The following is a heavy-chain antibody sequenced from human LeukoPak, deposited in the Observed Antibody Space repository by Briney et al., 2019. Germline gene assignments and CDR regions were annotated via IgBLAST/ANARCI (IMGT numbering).Heavy chain of an antibody. V-gene: IGHV1-8*01. CDR3: TRGSSGLRDK. D-gene: IGHD6-19*01. Sequence: GASVKVSCKASGYTFTSCDINWVRQATGQGLEWMGWMNPNSGNIGYGQSFQGRITMTRDISIGTAYMELSNLTSEDTAIYYCTRGSSGLRDKWGQGTLVTVPA. CDR1: GYTFTSCD. CDR2: MNPNSGNI. J-gene: IGHJ4*02.